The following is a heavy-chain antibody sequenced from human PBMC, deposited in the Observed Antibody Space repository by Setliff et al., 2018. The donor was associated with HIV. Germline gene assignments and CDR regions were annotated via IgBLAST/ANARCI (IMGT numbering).Heavy chain of an antibody. V-gene: IGHV4-4*07. CDR2: VSTSGST. CDR1: GGSISTYY. Sequence: SETLSLTCTVSGGSISTYYWSWIRQPAGKGLEWIGRVSTSGSTKYNPSLKSRVTMSLDTSKNEFSLKLSSVTAADTAVYFCARDPGYTSGSTFHFDYWGQGTLVTVSS. J-gene: IGHJ4*02. CDR3: ARDPGYTSGSTFHFDY. D-gene: IGHD5-18*01.